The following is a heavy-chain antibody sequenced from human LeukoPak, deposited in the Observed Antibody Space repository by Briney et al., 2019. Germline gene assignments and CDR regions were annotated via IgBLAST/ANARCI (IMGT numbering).Heavy chain of an antibody. J-gene: IGHJ4*02. CDR1: GYTFTGYY. D-gene: IGHD4-23*01. V-gene: IGHV1-2*02. CDR2: INPNSGGT. Sequence: ASVKVSCKASGYTFTGYYMHWVRQAPGQGREGMGWINPNSGGTNYAQKFQGRVTMTRDTSIGTAYMELSRLRSDDTAVYYCARDSTTVVTLFDYWGQGTLVTVSS. CDR3: ARDSTTVVTLFDY.